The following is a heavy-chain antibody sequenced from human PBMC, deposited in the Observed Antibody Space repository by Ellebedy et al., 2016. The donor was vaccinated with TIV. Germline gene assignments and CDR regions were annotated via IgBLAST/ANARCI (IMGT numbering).Heavy chain of an antibody. Sequence: AASVKVSCKASGYTFTSYGISWVRQAPGQGLEWMGWISGYSDNTNYAQKFEDRVTMSTDTSTSTAYMEMRSLRSDDTAVYYCARVIESSSWIWFFNLWGRGTLVTVSS. CDR2: ISGYSDNT. CDR3: ARVIESSSWIWFFNL. D-gene: IGHD6-13*01. J-gene: IGHJ2*01. V-gene: IGHV1-18*01. CDR1: GYTFTSYG.